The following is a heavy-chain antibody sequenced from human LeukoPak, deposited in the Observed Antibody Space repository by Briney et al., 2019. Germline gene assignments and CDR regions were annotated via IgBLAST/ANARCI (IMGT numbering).Heavy chain of an antibody. CDR2: IYYSGST. D-gene: IGHD3-10*01. V-gene: IGHV4-59*08. J-gene: IGHJ1*01. CDR3: ASGHGDRRGDLQH. Sequence: PSETLSLTCTASGGSISSYYWSWIRQPPGKGLEWIGYIYYSGSTNYNPSLKSRVTISVDTSKNQFSLKLSSVTAADTAVYYCASGHGDRRGDLQHWGQGTLVTVSS. CDR1: GGSISSYY.